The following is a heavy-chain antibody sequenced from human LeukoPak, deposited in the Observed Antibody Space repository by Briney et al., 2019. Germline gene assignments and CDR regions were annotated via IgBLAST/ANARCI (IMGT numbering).Heavy chain of an antibody. J-gene: IGHJ1*01. CDR1: GFTFSSYA. CDR2: ISYDGSNK. V-gene: IGHV3-30*04. CDR3: ARSALWFGELWNHAEYFQH. Sequence: GRSLRLSCAASGFTFSSYAMHWVRQAPGKGLEWVAVISYDGSNKYYADSVKGRFTISRDNSKNTLYLQMNSLRAEDTAVYYCARSALWFGELWNHAEYFQHWGQGTLVTVSS. D-gene: IGHD3-10*01.